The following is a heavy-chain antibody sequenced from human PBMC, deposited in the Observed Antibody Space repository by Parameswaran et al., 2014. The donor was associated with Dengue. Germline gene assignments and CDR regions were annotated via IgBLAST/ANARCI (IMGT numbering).Heavy chain of an antibody. CDR3: ARGVRYYYDSSGYSFDY. J-gene: IGHJ4*02. D-gene: IGHD3-22*01. V-gene: IGHV4-59*01. CDR2: IYYSGST. Sequence: RWIRQPPGKGLEWIGYIYYSGSTNYNPSLKSRVTISVDTSKNQFSLKLSSVTAADTAVYYCARGVRYYYDSSGYSFDYWGQGTLVTVSS.